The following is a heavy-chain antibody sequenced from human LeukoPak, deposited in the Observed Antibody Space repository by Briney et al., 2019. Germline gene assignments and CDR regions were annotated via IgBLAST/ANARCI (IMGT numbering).Heavy chain of an antibody. J-gene: IGHJ4*02. CDR2: IIPILGIA. CDR1: GGTFSSYT. V-gene: IGHV1-69*02. CDR3: ARARGSSSSDY. Sequence: ASVKVPCKASGGTFSSYTISWVRQAPGQGLEWMGRIIPILGIANYAQKFQGRVTITADKSTSTASMELSSLRSEDTAVYYCARARGSSSSDYWGQGTLVTVSS. D-gene: IGHD6-6*01.